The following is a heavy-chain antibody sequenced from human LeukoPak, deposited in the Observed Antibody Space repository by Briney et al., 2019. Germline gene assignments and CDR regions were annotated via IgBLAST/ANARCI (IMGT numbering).Heavy chain of an antibody. J-gene: IGHJ4*02. V-gene: IGHV3-23*01. CDR2: ISGSGGST. CDR3: AKDISDYYGSGSFYN. Sequence: GGSLRLSCAASGFTFSSYNMHWVRQAPGKGLEWVSAISGSGGSTYYADSVKGRFTISRDNSKNTMYLQMNSLRAEDTAVYYCAKDISDYYGSGSFYNWGQGTLVTVSS. CDR1: GFTFSSYN. D-gene: IGHD3-10*01.